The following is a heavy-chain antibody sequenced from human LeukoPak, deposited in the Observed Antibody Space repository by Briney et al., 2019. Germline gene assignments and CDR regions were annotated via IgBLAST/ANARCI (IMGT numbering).Heavy chain of an antibody. CDR2: IRYDGSNK. V-gene: IGHV3-30*02. CDR3: ARLATHGDY. D-gene: IGHD5-24*01. Sequence: GGSLRLSCAASGFIFSTYGMHWVRQAPGKGLEWVAFIRYDGSNKYYADSVKGRFTIFRDNSKNTLYLQMNSLRAADTAVYYCARLATHGDYWGQGTLVTVSS. J-gene: IGHJ4*02. CDR1: GFIFSTYG.